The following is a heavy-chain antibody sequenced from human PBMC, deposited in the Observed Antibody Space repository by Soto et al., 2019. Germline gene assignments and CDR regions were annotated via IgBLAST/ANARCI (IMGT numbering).Heavy chain of an antibody. V-gene: IGHV4-31*11. J-gene: IGHJ5*02. D-gene: IGHD4-4*01. CDR3: ARVRNDYNNYWFDP. Sequence: KSSETLSLTCAVSGGSITSGGYYWSWIRHHPGRGLEWIASIYYNGSTYHNPSLKSRVTISAGTSENQFSLRLSSVTTADTAVYYCARVRNDYNNYWFDPWGQGTLVTVSS. CDR2: IYYNGST. CDR1: GGSITSGGYY.